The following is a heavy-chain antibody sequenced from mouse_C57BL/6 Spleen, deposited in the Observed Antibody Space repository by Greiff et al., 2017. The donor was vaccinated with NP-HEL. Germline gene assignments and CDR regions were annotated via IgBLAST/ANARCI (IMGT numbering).Heavy chain of an antibody. V-gene: IGHV1-54*01. CDR2: INPGSGGT. D-gene: IGHD6-1*01. CDR3: AREFPLGVYLDY. CDR1: GYAFTNYL. J-gene: IGHJ2*01. Sequence: VQLQQSGAELVRPGTSVKVSCKASGYAFTNYLIEWVKQRPGQGLEWIGVINPGSGGTNYNEKFKGKATLTADKSSSTAYMQLSSLTSEDSAVYFCAREFPLGVYLDYWGQGTTLTVSS.